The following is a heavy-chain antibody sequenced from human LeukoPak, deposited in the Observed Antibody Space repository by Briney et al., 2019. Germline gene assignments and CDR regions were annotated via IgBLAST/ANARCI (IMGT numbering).Heavy chain of an antibody. D-gene: IGHD6-19*01. Sequence: SETLSLTCAVSGGSISSSSYYWGWIRQPPGKGLEWIGSIYHSGSTYYNPSLKSRVTIAVETSKNQFSLKLSSVTAADTAVYYCARGGSGWAKSFDYWGQGTLVTVSS. J-gene: IGHJ4*02. CDR1: GGSISSSSYY. CDR3: ARGGSGWAKSFDY. V-gene: IGHV4-39*07. CDR2: IYHSGST.